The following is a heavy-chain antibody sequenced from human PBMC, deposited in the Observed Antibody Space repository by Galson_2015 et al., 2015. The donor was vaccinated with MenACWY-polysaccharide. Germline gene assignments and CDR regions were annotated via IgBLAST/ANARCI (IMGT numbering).Heavy chain of an antibody. J-gene: IGHJ4*02. CDR2: MNPNSGNI. CDR3: ARAGYKASDY. CDR1: GYTVTSYD. Sequence: SVKVSCKASGYTVTSYDINWVRQAPGQGLEWKGWMNPNSGNIGYAQKFLGKFTMTRDTYIGTAYMELNDLRPEHTAVYYCARAGYKASDYWGQGTLVTVSS. D-gene: IGHD5-18*01. V-gene: IGHV1-8*01.